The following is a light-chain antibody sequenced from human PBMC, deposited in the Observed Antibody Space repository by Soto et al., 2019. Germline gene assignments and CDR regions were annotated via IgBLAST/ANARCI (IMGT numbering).Light chain of an antibody. Sequence: EIVLTQSPGTLSLSPGERASLSCRASQSVSNNYLAWYQQQPGQAPRLLIYDASRRATGIPDRFSGSGSGTDFTLTISRLEPEDFAVYYCQQYGSSSLTFGGGTKVEIK. J-gene: IGKJ4*01. CDR2: DAS. V-gene: IGKV3-20*01. CDR1: QSVSNNY. CDR3: QQYGSSSLT.